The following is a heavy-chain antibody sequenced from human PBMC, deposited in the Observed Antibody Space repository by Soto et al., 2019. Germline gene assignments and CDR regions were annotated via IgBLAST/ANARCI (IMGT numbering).Heavy chain of an antibody. Sequence: ASVKVSCKASGYTFTSYGISWVRQAPGQGLEWMGWISAYNGNTNYAQKLQGRVTMTTDTSTSTAYMELRSLRSDDTAVYYCARSRRGAYSSGLYSLSGYYNYGRDVWG. V-gene: IGHV1-18*01. J-gene: IGHJ6*02. CDR2: ISAYNGNT. CDR3: ARSRRGAYSSGLYSLSGYYNYGRDV. D-gene: IGHD6-19*01. CDR1: GYTFTSYG.